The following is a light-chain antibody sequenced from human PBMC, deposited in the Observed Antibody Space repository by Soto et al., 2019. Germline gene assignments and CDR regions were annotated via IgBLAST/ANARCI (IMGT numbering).Light chain of an antibody. CDR3: QQYGSSPWT. CDR2: GAS. Sequence: EIVLTQAPATRSLSPVARATLSGRASQSVSSSYLAWYQQKPGQAPRLLIYGASSRATGIPDRFSGSGSGTDFTLTISRLEPEDFAVYYCQQYGSSPWTFGQGTKVDIK. J-gene: IGKJ1*01. CDR1: QSVSSSY. V-gene: IGKV3-20*01.